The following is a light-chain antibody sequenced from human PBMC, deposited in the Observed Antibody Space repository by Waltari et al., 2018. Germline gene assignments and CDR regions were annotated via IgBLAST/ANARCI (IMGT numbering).Light chain of an antibody. V-gene: IGLV2-23*02. CDR3: CSYAGSAISV. Sequence: QSALTQTPTVSWSPGQSITIPCSGTSSDIGNYNLVSWYQQHPGKAPTPMIYDVNKPPSGVSNRFSGSKSGNTAFLTISGLQTADEADYYCCSYAGSAISVFGGGTKLTVL. J-gene: IGLJ3*02. CDR2: DVN. CDR1: SSDIGNYNL.